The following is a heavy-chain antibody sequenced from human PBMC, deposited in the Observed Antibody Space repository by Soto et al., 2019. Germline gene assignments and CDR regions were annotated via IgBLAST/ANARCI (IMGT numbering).Heavy chain of an antibody. CDR2: ISFGSGHI. CDR1: GFPFSTYS. Sequence: PGGSLRLSCAASGFPFSTYSMNWVRQAPGKGPEWVSSISFGSGHIYYADSVKGRFTISRDNAKNSLYLQMNTLRAEDTAMYYCAKHSYYDFWPGHYYYLDFWGQGTLVTVSS. J-gene: IGHJ4*02. D-gene: IGHD3-3*01. CDR3: AKHSYYDFWPGHYYYLDF. V-gene: IGHV3-21*01.